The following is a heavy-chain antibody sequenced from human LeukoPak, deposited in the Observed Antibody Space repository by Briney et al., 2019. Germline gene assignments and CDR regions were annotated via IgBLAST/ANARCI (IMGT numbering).Heavy chain of an antibody. V-gene: IGHV1-8*01. J-gene: IGHJ3*02. CDR3: ARAMIVVVPRDAFDI. D-gene: IGHD3-22*01. CDR1: GYTFTSYD. CDR2: MNPNSGNT. Sequence: ASVKVPCKASGYTFTSYDINWERQATGQGLEWMGWMNPNSGNTGYAQKFQGRVTMTRNTSITTAYMELSSLRSEDTAVYYCARAMIVVVPRDAFDIWGQGTMVTVSS.